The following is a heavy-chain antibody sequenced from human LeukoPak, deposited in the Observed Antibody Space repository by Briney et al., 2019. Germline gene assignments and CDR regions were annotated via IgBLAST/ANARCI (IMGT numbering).Heavy chain of an antibody. CDR2: ISGSGATI. V-gene: IGHV3-11*01. Sequence: GGSLRLSCAASGFTFNEYYMTWIRQTPGKGLEWLSYISGSGATIYYADSVKGRFLISRDNANNSLYLQMNSLRAEDTAVYYCARAGGYTSRVGAYNSGFNYYYAIDVWGQGTTVTVSS. D-gene: IGHD5-18*01. CDR1: GFTFNEYY. J-gene: IGHJ6*02. CDR3: ARAGGYTSRVGAYNSGFNYYYAIDV.